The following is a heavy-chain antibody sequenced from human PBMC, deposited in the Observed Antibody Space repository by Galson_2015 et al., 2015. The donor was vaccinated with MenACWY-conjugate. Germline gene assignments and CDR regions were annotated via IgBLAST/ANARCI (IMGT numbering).Heavy chain of an antibody. D-gene: IGHD3-9*01. Sequence: QSGAEVKKPGESLKISCKASGYTFTTYAIHWVRQAPGQRLEWMGWINAGNGNTKYSQKFQGRVTITRDTSASTAYMELSSLRSEDTTMYYCTREHDTLTAMSYDYWGQGTLVTVSS. CDR3: TREHDTLTAMSYDY. V-gene: IGHV1-3*01. J-gene: IGHJ4*02. CDR2: INAGNGNT. CDR1: GYTFTTYA.